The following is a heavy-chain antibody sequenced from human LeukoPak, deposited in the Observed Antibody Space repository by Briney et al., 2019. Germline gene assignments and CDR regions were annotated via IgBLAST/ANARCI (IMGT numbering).Heavy chain of an antibody. CDR3: ARARHYYYMDV. J-gene: IGHJ6*03. CDR2: ISSSSTI. CDR1: GFTFSSYS. Sequence: GGSLRLSCAASGFTFSSYSMNWVRQAPGKGLEWVSHISSSSTISYADSVKGRFTISRDNAKDSLYLQMNSLRAEDTAVYYCARARHYYYMDVWGKGTTVTVSS. V-gene: IGHV3-48*01.